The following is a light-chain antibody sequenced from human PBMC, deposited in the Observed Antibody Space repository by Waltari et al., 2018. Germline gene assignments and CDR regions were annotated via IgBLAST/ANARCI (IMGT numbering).Light chain of an antibody. CDR3: QQYGSSPIT. V-gene: IGKV3-20*01. J-gene: IGKJ5*01. Sequence: EIVLTQSPGTLSLSPGERATLSCSASQSVSSSYLAWYQQKPGQAPRLLIYVASSRATGIPDRFSGSGSGTDFTLTISRLDPEDFAVYYCQQYGSSPITFGQGTRLEIK. CDR1: QSVSSSY. CDR2: VAS.